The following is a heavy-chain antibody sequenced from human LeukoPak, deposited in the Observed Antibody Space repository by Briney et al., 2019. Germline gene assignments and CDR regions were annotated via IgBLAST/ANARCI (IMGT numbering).Heavy chain of an antibody. CDR2: ISGSGGST. V-gene: IGHV3-23*01. CDR3: AKSGFYDILTGYYAPLGAFDI. CDR1: GFTFSSYA. Sequence: LTGGSLRLSYAASGFTFSSYAMSWVRQAPGKWLEWVSAISGSGGSTYYADSVKGRFTISRDNSKNTLYLQMNSLRAEDTAVYYCAKSGFYDILTGYYAPLGAFDIWGQGTMVTVSS. D-gene: IGHD3-9*01. J-gene: IGHJ3*02.